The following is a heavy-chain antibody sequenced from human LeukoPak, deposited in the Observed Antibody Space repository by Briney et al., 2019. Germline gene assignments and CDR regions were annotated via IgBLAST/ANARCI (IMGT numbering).Heavy chain of an antibody. CDR1: GYTFTNYG. J-gene: IGHJ4*02. CDR3: ARRYFDGYSSSWDVFDY. Sequence: GASVKVSCKASGYTFTNYGISWVRQAPGQGLEWMGWISAYNGNTNYAQKLQGRVTMTTDTSTSTAYMELRSLRSDDTAVYYCARRYFDGYSSSWDVFDYWGQGTLVTVSS. D-gene: IGHD6-13*01. CDR2: ISAYNGNT. V-gene: IGHV1-18*01.